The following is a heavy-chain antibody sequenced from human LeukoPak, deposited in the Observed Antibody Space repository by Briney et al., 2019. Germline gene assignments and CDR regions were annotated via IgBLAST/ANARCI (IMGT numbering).Heavy chain of an antibody. D-gene: IGHD4-23*01. CDR3: ARFGYGGKVDY. CDR2: INQDGSEK. J-gene: IGHJ4*02. V-gene: IGHV3-7*02. Sequence: GGTLRLSCAASGFAFRRYAMNWVRQAPGKGPEWVANINQDGSEKYYVDSVKGRFTISRDNAKNSLFLQMNSLRAEDTALYYCARFGYGGKVDYWGQGTLVTVSS. CDR1: GFAFRRYA.